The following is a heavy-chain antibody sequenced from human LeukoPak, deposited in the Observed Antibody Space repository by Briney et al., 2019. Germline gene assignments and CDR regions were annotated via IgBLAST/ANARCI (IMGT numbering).Heavy chain of an antibody. V-gene: IGHV3-13*03. CDR3: APSITMVRGVIDLDY. D-gene: IGHD3-10*01. Sequence: GGSLRLSCAACTFTLSTYDKQWVRQPTGEGQEWVSSIGTAGDTLYPGSVKGQFSISGNNAKNSLYLQMSSLRAEDTAVYYCAPSITMVRGVIDLDYWGQGTLVTVSS. CDR2: IGTAGDT. J-gene: IGHJ4*02. CDR1: TFTLSTYD.